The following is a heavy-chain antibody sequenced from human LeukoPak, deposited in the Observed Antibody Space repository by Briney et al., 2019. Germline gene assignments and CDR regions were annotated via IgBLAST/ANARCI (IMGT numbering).Heavy chain of an antibody. CDR3: ASRDSGSYYYFDY. J-gene: IGHJ4*02. V-gene: IGHV1-2*02. CDR2: INPNSGGT. CDR1: GYTFTGYY. Sequence: ASVKVSCKASGYTFTGYYMHWVRQAPGQGLEWMGWINPNSGGTNCAQKFQGRVTMTRDTSISTAYMELSRLRSDDTAVYYCASRDSGSYYYFDYWGQGTLVTVSS. D-gene: IGHD1-26*01.